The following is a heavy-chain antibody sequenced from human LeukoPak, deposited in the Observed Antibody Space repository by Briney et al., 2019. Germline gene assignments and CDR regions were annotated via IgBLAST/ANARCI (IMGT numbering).Heavy chain of an antibody. CDR1: GGSISSSSYY. J-gene: IGHJ4*02. Sequence: SETLSLTCTVSGGSISSSSYYWSWIRQPPGKGLEWIGEINHSGSTNYNPSLKSRVTISVDTSKNQFSLKLSSVTAADTAVYYCARAPSWVGATFDYWGQGTLVTVSS. CDR2: INHSGST. D-gene: IGHD1-26*01. V-gene: IGHV4-39*07. CDR3: ARAPSWVGATFDY.